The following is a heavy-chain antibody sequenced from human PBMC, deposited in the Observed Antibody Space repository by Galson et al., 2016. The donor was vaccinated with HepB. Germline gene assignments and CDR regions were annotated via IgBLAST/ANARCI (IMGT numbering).Heavy chain of an antibody. J-gene: IGHJ3*01. CDR2: IKPSTGST. D-gene: IGHD1-26*01. CDR1: GYTFTNYH. V-gene: IGHV1-46*01. Sequence: SVKVSCKASGYTFTNYHVHWLRQVPGQGFEWVGLIKPSTGSTIFAREFQGRVTMTRDTSTSTVYMGLSRLTPKDTAVYFWRVGSPGFDVWGQGTTVTVSS. CDR3: RVGSPGFDV.